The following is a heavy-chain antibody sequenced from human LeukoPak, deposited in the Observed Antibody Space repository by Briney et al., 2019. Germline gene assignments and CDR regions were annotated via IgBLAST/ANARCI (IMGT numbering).Heavy chain of an antibody. CDR3: ARDGAGGSSSWYWQGYFDY. CDR2: IYTSGST. D-gene: IGHD6-13*01. J-gene: IGHJ4*02. V-gene: IGHV4-4*07. Sequence: PTETLSLTCTVSGGSISSYYWSWIRQPAGKGLEWIGRIYTSGSTNYNPSLKSRVTMSVDTSKNQFSLKLSSVTAADTAVYYCARDGAGGSSSWYWQGYFDYWGQGTLVTVSS. CDR1: GGSISSYY.